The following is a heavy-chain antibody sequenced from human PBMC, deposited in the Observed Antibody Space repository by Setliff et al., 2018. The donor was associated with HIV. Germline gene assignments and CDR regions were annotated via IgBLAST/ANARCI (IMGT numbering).Heavy chain of an antibody. Sequence: KTSETLSLTCFVSDFSISTVHLWGWIRQTPVRGLEWIGSVSHSGTIYYNPSLKSRLTMSIDPSKKQFSLSLTSMTATDTGIYYCARQFQLRGYGGHFDFWGQGAPVTVSS. CDR1: DFSISTVHL. CDR2: VSHSGTI. J-gene: IGHJ4*02. V-gene: IGHV4-38-2*01. D-gene: IGHD5-12*01. CDR3: ARQFQLRGYGGHFDF.